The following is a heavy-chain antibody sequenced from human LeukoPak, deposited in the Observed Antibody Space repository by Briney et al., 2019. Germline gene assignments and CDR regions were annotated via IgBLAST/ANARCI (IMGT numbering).Heavy chain of an antibody. J-gene: IGHJ4*02. D-gene: IGHD3-10*01. CDR2: ISYDGSNK. CDR3: ARDVRYYGSGSYYYFDY. V-gene: IGHV3-30-3*01. CDR1: GFTFSSYA. Sequence: GGSLRLSCAASGFTFSSYAMHWVRQAPGKGLEGVAVISYDGSNKYYADSVKGRFTISRDNSKNTLYLQMNSLRAEDTAVYYCARDVRYYGSGSYYYFDYWGQGTLVTVSS.